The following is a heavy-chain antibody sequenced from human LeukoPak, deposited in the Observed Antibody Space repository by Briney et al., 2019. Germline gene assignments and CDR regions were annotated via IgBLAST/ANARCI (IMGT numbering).Heavy chain of an antibody. D-gene: IGHD3-10*01. Sequence: PGGSLRLSCAASGFTFSSYGMHWVRQAPGKGLEWVAVISYDGSNKYYADSVKGRFTISRDNSKNTLYLQMNSLRAEDTAVYYCAKGQFGSGSYFFNWGQGTLVTVSS. CDR1: GFTFSSYG. CDR2: ISYDGSNK. J-gene: IGHJ4*02. V-gene: IGHV3-30*18. CDR3: AKGQFGSGSYFFN.